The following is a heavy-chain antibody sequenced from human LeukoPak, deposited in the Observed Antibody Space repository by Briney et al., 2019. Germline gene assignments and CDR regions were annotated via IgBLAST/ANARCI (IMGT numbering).Heavy chain of an antibody. CDR1: GSIFSSHG. J-gene: IGHJ4*02. V-gene: IGHV3-30*02. CDR2: IHNDGKRK. D-gene: IGHD1-14*01. CDR3: AKDFDRNYSLDY. Sequence: GGSLRLSCAASGSIFSSHGMHWVRQAPGKGLEWVAFIHNDGKRKDYADSVKGRFSISRDNSKNTMYLEMSSLRAEDTAVYYCAKDFDRNYSLDYWGQGTLVTVSS.